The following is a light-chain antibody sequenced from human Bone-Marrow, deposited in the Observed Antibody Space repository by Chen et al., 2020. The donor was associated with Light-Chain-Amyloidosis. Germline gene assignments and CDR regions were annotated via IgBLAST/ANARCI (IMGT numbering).Light chain of an antibody. CDR3: QSADSSGTYEVI. CDR2: GDT. J-gene: IGLJ2*01. CDR1: ALPTKY. Sequence: SYELTQPPSVSVSPGQTARITCSGDALPTKYAYWYQQKPGQAPVLVIHGDTERPSGISERFAGSTSGATARLTISGVQAEDEADYHCQSADSSGTYEVIFGGGTKLTVL. V-gene: IGLV3-25*03.